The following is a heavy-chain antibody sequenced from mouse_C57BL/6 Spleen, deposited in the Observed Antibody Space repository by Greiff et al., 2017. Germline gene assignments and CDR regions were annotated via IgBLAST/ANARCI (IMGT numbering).Heavy chain of an antibody. CDR2: ISDGGSYT. V-gene: IGHV5-4*03. J-gene: IGHJ1*03. D-gene: IGHD2-4*01. CDR1: GFTFSSYA. Sequence: EVMLVESGGGLVKPGGSLKLSCAASGFTFSSYAMSWVRQTPEKRLEWVATISDGGSYTYYPDNVKGRFTISRDNAKNNLYLQMSHLKSEDTAMYYCASDSYFDVWGTGTTVTVSS. CDR3: ASDSYFDV.